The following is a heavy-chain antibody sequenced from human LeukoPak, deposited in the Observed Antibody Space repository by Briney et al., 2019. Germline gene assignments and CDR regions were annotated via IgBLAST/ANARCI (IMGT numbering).Heavy chain of an antibody. CDR3: AGLYRGLSSIWPVGF. CDR2: INPSGGST. CDR1: GYTFTSYY. J-gene: IGHJ4*02. D-gene: IGHD6-13*01. V-gene: IGHV1-46*01. Sequence: ASVKVSCKASGYTFTSYYMHWVRQAPGQGLEWMGIINPSGGSTSYAQKFQGRVTVTRDTSTSTVYMELSSLRSDDTAVYYCAGLYRGLSSIWPVGFWGQGTLVTVSS.